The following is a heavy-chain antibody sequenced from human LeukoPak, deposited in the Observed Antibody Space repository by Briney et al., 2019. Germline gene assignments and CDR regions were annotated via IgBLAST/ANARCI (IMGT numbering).Heavy chain of an antibody. V-gene: IGHV1-69*05. CDR3: AEAQWLVKEYNWFDP. J-gene: IGHJ5*02. CDR2: IIPIFGTA. CDR1: GGTFSSYA. Sequence: SVKVSCKASGGTFSSYAISWARQAPGQELEWMGGIIPIFGTANYAQKFQGRVTNTTDESTSTAYMEPSSLRSEDTAVYYCAEAQWLVKEYNWFDPWGQGTLVTVPS. D-gene: IGHD6-19*01.